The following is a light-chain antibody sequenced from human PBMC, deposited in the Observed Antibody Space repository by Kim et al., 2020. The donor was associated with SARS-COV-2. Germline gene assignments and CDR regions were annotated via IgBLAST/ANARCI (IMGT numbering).Light chain of an antibody. CDR1: ILRTYF. CDR3: ASRDSSGDQLL. Sequence: SSELTQDPAVSVALGQTVRITCQGDILRTYFPSWYQQKPRQAPVLVIYGKNTRPSGIPDRFSGSFSGNTASLTITGTQAEDEADYYCASRDSSGDQLLFGGGTQLTVL. J-gene: IGLJ3*02. CDR2: GKN. V-gene: IGLV3-19*01.